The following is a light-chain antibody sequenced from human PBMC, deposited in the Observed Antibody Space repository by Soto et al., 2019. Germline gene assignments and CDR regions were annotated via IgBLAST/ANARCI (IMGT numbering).Light chain of an antibody. CDR2: EAS. Sequence: QSVLTQPASVSGSPGQSITISCTGTSSDVGSYNLVSWYQQHPGKVPKIMIYEASKRPSGAPNRFSGSKSGNTASLTISGLQSEDEADYYCCSYAGSSTWVFGTGTKLPVL. CDR3: CSYAGSSTWV. J-gene: IGLJ1*01. CDR1: SSDVGSYNL. V-gene: IGLV2-23*01.